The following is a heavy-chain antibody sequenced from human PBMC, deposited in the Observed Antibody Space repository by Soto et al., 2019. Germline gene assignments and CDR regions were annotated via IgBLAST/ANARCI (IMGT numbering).Heavy chain of an antibody. Sequence: QVQLQESGPGLVKPSQTLSLTCTVSGGSISSGGYYWSWIRQHPGKGLEWIGYIYYSGSTYYNPSLKRRVTISVDTSKNQFSLKLSSVTAADTAVYYCARDTPFWSGYYNGMDVWGQGTTVTVSS. CDR1: GGSISSGGYY. D-gene: IGHD3-3*01. CDR3: ARDTPFWSGYYNGMDV. J-gene: IGHJ6*02. CDR2: IYYSGST. V-gene: IGHV4-31*03.